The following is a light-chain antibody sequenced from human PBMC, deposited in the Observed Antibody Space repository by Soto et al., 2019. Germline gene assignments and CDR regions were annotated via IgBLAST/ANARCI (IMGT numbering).Light chain of an antibody. CDR1: QSDYNNY. V-gene: IGKV3-20*01. CDR3: QQFTFSLWT. Sequence: EVVLTQSPGTLSLSPGESATISCRASQSDYNNYLACHQQKPGQAPRLLIYGASTRATDIPDRIIASGSGTDFTLIIRRLEPEDLAVYYCQQFTFSLWTFGQGTKV. CDR2: GAS. J-gene: IGKJ1*01.